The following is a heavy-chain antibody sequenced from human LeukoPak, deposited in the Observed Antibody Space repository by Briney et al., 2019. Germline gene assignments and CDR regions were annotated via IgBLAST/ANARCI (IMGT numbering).Heavy chain of an antibody. J-gene: IGHJ4*02. CDR3: AGDLDFWSGYLDY. D-gene: IGHD3-3*01. CDR1: EYTFSNYG. Sequence: GASVKVSCKASEYTFSNYGISWVRQAPGQGLEWMGWINTYNGNTNYAQRLQGRVTMTIDTSTSTAYMELRRLRSDDTAMYYCAGDLDFWSGYLDYWGQGTLVTVSS. CDR2: INTYNGNT. V-gene: IGHV1-18*01.